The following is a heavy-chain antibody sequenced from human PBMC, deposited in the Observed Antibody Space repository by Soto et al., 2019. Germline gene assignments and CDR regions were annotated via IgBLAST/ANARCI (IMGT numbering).Heavy chain of an antibody. CDR1: GFGFSTHA. J-gene: IGHJ4*02. Sequence: GGSLRLSCAASGFGFSTHALSRVRQAPGKGLEWLSSITNTGITTHYADSVKGRFTISRENSRNTLHLQMNNLRVDDTDVYYCAKGFDYGDTKHIDHWGQGTLVAVSS. D-gene: IGHD4-17*01. V-gene: IGHV3-23*01. CDR3: AKGFDYGDTKHIDH. CDR2: ITNTGITT.